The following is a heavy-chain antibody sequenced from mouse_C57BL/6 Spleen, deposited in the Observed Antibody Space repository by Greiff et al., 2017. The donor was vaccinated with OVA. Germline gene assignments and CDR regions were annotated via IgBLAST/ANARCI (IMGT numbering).Heavy chain of an antibody. CDR1: GFNIKNTY. CDR3: ASYYYGSSYNFDY. CDR2: IDPANGNT. Sequence: VQLQQSVAELVRPGASVKLSCTASGFNIKNTYMHWVKQRPDQGLEWIGRIDPANGNTKYAPKFQGKATITADTSSNTAYLQLSSLTSEDTAIYYCASYYYGSSYNFDYWGQGTTLTVSS. D-gene: IGHD1-1*01. V-gene: IGHV14-3*01. J-gene: IGHJ2*01.